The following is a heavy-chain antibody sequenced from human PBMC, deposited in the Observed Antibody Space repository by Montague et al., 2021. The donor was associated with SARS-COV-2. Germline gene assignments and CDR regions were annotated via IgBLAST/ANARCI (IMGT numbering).Heavy chain of an antibody. CDR3: ARSYGTTVVTRAFDY. CDR2: IYWDDDK. J-gene: IGHJ4*02. D-gene: IGHD4-23*01. Sequence: PALVKPTQTPTLTCTFSGFSLSTSGVGVGWIRQPPGKALEWLALIYWDDDKRYSPSLKSRLTITKDTSKNQVVLTVTNMDPVDTATYYCARSYGTTVVTRAFDYWGQGALVTVSS. V-gene: IGHV2-5*02. CDR1: GFSLSTSGVG.